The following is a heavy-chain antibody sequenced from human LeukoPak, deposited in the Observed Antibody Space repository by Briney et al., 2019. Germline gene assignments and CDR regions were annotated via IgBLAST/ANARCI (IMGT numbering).Heavy chain of an antibody. CDR3: ARDPLTSSSAP. V-gene: IGHV4-4*07. Sequence: SETLSLTCTVSGGSIDTNHHWAWIRQSAGKGLEWIGRLHNSGSTNYNPSLKSRVTISVDTSKNQFSLKMTPATAADTAVYFSARDPLTSSSAPWGQRILVTVSS. CDR2: LHNSGST. J-gene: IGHJ5*02. D-gene: IGHD2-2*01. CDR1: GGSIDTNH.